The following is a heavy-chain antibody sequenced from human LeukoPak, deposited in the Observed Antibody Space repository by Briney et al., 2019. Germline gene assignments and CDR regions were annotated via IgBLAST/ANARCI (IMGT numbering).Heavy chain of an antibody. CDR3: ARYSSSAGWFDP. Sequence: SAPLSLTSPVSGASISSSSYYWVWIRQPPWRGLEWIGNIFYSGNTYYSPSLKSRVTISIDTSKNQFSLSLSSVPAADTAVYYCARYSSSAGWFDPWGQGTLVTVSS. J-gene: IGHJ5*02. V-gene: IGHV4-39*01. CDR1: GASISSSSYY. CDR2: IFYSGNT. D-gene: IGHD6-6*01.